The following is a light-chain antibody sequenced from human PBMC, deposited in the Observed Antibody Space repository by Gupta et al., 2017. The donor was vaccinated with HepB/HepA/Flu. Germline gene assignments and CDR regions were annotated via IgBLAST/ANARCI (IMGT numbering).Light chain of an antibody. CDR1: QSISSY. CDR3: QQRYSTPRT. Sequence: DIQMTQSPSSLSASVGDRVTITCRASQSISSYLNWYQQKPGKAPKLLIYAASSLQSGVPSRFSGSGSGTDFTLTMMRLQPEDFATYYCQQRYSTPRTFGQGTKVEIK. J-gene: IGKJ1*01. CDR2: AAS. V-gene: IGKV1-39*01.